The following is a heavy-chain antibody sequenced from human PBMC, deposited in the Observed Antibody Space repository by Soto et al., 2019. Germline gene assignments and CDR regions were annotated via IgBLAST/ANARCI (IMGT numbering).Heavy chain of an antibody. V-gene: IGHV1-18*01. D-gene: IGHD3-10*01. Sequence: QVQLVQSGAEVKKPGASVKVSCKASGYTFTSYGISWVRQAPGQGLEWMGWISAYNGNTNYAQKLQGRVTMTTNTSKSTAYKKLRSLRSDDTAVYYCARVVRIMVRGGQNYFDYWGQGTPVTVSS. CDR1: GYTFTSYG. CDR2: ISAYNGNT. CDR3: ARVVRIMVRGGQNYFDY. J-gene: IGHJ4*02.